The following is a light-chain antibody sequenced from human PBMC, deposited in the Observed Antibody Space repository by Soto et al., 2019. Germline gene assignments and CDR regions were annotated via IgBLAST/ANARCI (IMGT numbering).Light chain of an antibody. CDR3: ASFRSGTLLV. CDR1: RSDIGDSNF. CDR2: EVN. J-gene: IGLJ1*01. V-gene: IGLV2-14*01. Sequence: QSALTQPASVSGSPGQSVTISCTGPRSDIGDSNFISRYQHSPGKAPRLLIYEVNNRPSGVSRRFSGSKAGNTASLTISGLLEDDEADYFCASFRSGTLLVFGSGTKLTVL.